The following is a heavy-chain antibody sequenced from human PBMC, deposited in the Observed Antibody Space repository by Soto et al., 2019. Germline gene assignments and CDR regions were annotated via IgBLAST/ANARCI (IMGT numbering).Heavy chain of an antibody. CDR2: IYYSGST. D-gene: IGHD3-10*01. J-gene: IGHJ4*02. CDR1: GGSISSYY. Sequence: SETLSLTCTVFGGSISSYYWSWIRQPPGKELEWIGYIYYSGSTNYNPSLKSRVTISVDTSKNQFSLKLTSVTAADTAVYYCAREVYSSGTFYNRILDYWGQGTLVTVSS. CDR3: AREVYSSGTFYNRILDY. V-gene: IGHV4-59*01.